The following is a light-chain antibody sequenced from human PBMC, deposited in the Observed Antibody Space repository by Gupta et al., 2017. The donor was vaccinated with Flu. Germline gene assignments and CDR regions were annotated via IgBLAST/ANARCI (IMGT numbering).Light chain of an antibody. Sequence: QSALTQPAFAFGSPGQSITISCPGTSSDVGGYNYVSWYQQHPGKAPKLMIYEVSNRPSGVSNRFSGSKSGNTASLTISGLQAEDEADYYCSSYTSSSTLVVFGGGTKLTVL. CDR3: SSYTSSSTLVV. CDR1: SSDVGGYNY. CDR2: EVS. J-gene: IGLJ2*01. V-gene: IGLV2-14*01.